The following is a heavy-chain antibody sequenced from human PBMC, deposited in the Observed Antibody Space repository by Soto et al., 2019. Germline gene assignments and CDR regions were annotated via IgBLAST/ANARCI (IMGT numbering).Heavy chain of an antibody. CDR2: INPNRGRT. Sequence: QVQLVQSGAEVMKAGASVTVSCEASGYTFSDYYIHWVRQAPGQGLEWMGWINPNRGRTNLAEMFQGRVTLTRDTSINTAYMDITRLRFGDTAVYYCARRESYDSGAYSLDFWGRGTPVTVSS. CDR3: ARRESYDSGAYSLDF. D-gene: IGHD3-10*01. J-gene: IGHJ4*02. CDR1: GYTFSDYY. V-gene: IGHV1-2*02.